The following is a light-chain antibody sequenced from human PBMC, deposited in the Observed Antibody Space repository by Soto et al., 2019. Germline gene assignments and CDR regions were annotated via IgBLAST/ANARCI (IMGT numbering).Light chain of an antibody. V-gene: IGKV1-5*03. J-gene: IGKJ1*01. Sequence: DIQMTQSPSTLSASVGDRVTLSCRASQSISSWFAWYQQKPGKAPQLLIYKASTLESGVPSRFSGSGSGTEFTLTISALQPDDFATYYCQHVETFGQGTKVELK. CDR3: QHVET. CDR1: QSISSW. CDR2: KAS.